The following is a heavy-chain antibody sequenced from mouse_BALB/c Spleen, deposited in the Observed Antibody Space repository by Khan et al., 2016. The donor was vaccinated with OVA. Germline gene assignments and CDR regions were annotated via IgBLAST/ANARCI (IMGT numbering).Heavy chain of an antibody. CDR2: IPYSGST. J-gene: IGHJ2*01. CDR3: ARGGGN. V-gene: IGHV3-2*02. CDR1: GYSITSDYA. Sequence: EVQLQESGPGLVKPSQSLSLTCTVTGYSITSDYAWNWIRQFPGNKLEWMGYIPYSGSTSYNPSLKSRISITRATSKTQSFLQLNSVTTEDTAVYFCARGGGNWGQGTTLTVSS.